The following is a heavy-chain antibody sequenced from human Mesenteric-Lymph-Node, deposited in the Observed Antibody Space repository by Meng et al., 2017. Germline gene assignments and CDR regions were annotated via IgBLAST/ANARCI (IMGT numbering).Heavy chain of an antibody. V-gene: IGHV3-7*01. CDR3: ARIRVEMATGSAFDI. CDR1: GFTFSDYY. D-gene: IGHD5-24*01. J-gene: IGHJ3*02. Sequence: GESLKISCAASGFTFSDYYMSWVRQAPGKGLEWVANIKQDGSEKYYVDSVKGRFTISRDNAKNALYLQMNSLRAEDTAIYYCARIRVEMATGSAFDIWGQGTMVTVSS. CDR2: IKQDGSEK.